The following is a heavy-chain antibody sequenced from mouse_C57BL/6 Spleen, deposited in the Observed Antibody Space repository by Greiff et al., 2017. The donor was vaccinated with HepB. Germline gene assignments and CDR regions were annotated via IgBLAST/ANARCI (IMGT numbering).Heavy chain of an antibody. CDR1: GFNIKDDY. CDR2: IDPENGDT. Sequence: VQLQQSGAELVRPGASVKLSCTASGFNIKDDYMHWVKQRPERGLEWIGWIDPENGDTEYASKFQGKATITADTSSNTAYLQLSSLTSEDTAVYYCTSVDGFAYWGQGTLVTVSA. CDR3: TSVDGFAY. V-gene: IGHV14-4*01. J-gene: IGHJ3*01. D-gene: IGHD1-1*01.